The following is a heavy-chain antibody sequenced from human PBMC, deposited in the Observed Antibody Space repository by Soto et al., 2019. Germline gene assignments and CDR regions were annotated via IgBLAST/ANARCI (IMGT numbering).Heavy chain of an antibody. D-gene: IGHD3-22*01. CDR3: AKDHYYDSSGYEGAFDI. V-gene: IGHV3-23*01. Sequence: EVQLLESGGGLVQPGGPLRLSCAASGFTFSSYAMSWVRQAPGKGLEWVSTISGSGDFTYYADSVKGRLTISRDNSKNTLYLQMKSLRAEDTAVYYCAKDHYYDSSGYEGAFDIWGQGTMVTVSS. CDR2: ISGSGDFT. J-gene: IGHJ3*02. CDR1: GFTFSSYA.